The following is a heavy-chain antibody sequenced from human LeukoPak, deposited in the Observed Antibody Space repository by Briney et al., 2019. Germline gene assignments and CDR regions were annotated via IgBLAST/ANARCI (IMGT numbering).Heavy chain of an antibody. Sequence: PGGSLRLSCLVSGFTFSSYTMHWVRRAPGKGLEYISAISSHGGSTYYADSVKGRFAISRDNSTNTLYLRMSSLRVEDTAVYYCVKDRWADYYGSGTYFDSWGQGTLVTVSS. D-gene: IGHD3-10*01. CDR1: GFTFSSYT. V-gene: IGHV3-64D*06. CDR2: ISSHGGST. CDR3: VKDRWADYYGSGTYFDS. J-gene: IGHJ4*02.